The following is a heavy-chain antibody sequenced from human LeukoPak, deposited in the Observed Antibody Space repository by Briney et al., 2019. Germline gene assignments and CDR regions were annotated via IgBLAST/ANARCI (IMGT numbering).Heavy chain of an antibody. CDR2: ISYDGSNK. CDR1: GFTFSSYA. V-gene: IGHV3-30*04. J-gene: IGHJ6*03. D-gene: IGHD3-3*01. Sequence: PGRSLRLSCAASGFTFSSYAMHWVRQAPGKGLEWVAVISYDGSNKYYADSVKGRFTISRDNSENTLYLQMNSLRAEDTAVYYCARVPGEDRFLEWSISSYYMDVWGKGTTVTVSS. CDR3: ARVPGEDRFLEWSISSYYMDV.